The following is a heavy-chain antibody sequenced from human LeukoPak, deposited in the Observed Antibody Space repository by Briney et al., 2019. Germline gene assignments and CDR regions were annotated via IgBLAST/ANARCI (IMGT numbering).Heavy chain of an antibody. V-gene: IGHV4-61*02. CDR1: GGSISSGSYY. CDR3: AREGYYGSGYPFDY. D-gene: IGHD3-10*01. CDR2: IYTSGST. Sequence: PSETLSLTCTVSGGSISSGSYYWSWIRQPAGTGLEWIGRIYTSGSTNYNPSLKSRVTISVDTSKNQFSLKLSSVTAADTAVYYCAREGYYGSGYPFDYWGQGTLVTVSS. J-gene: IGHJ4*02.